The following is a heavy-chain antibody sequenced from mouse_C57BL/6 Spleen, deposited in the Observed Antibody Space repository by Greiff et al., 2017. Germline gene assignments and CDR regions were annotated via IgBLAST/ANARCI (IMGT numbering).Heavy chain of an antibody. CDR2: IYPGSGST. D-gene: IGHD3-2*02. CDR3: ARDSSGCGGTMDY. J-gene: IGHJ4*01. CDR1: GYTFTSYW. V-gene: IGHV1-55*01. Sequence: QVQLQQPGAELVKPGASVKMSCKASGYTFTSYWITWVKQRPGQGLEWIGDIYPGSGSTNYNEKFKSKATLTVDTSSSTAYMQLSSLTSEDSAVYYCARDSSGCGGTMDYWGQGTSVTVSS.